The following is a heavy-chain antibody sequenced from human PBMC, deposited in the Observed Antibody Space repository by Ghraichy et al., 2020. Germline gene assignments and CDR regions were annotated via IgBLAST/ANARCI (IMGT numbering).Heavy chain of an antibody. D-gene: IGHD1-7*01. CDR3: AAYLITGTTIKYFDY. J-gene: IGHJ4*02. CDR1: GFTFTSSA. V-gene: IGHV1-58*01. Sequence: SVKVSCKASGFTFTSSAVQWVRQARGQRLEWIGWIVVGSGNTNYAQKFQERVTITRDMSTSTAYMELSSLRSEDTAVYYCAAYLITGTTIKYFDYWGQGTLVTVSS. CDR2: IVVGSGNT.